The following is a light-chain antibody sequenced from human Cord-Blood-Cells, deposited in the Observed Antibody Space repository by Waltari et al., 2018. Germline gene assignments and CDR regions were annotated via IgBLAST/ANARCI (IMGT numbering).Light chain of an antibody. CDR1: QSVSSSY. CDR3: QPYGSSPYT. Sequence: EIVLTQSPGTLSLPPGDRATISCRASQSVSSSYLAWYQQKPGQAPRLLIYGASSRATGIPDRFSGSGSGTDFSLTISRLEPEDFAVYYCQPYGSSPYTFGQGTKLEIK. V-gene: IGKV3-20*01. J-gene: IGKJ2*01. CDR2: GAS.